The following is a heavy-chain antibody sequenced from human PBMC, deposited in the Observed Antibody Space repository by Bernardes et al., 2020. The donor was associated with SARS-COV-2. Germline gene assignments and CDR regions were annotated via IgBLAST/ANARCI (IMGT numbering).Heavy chain of an antibody. CDR3: VSYNWNDPGLDD. CDR2: IDPDGRRI. V-gene: IGHV3-74*01. J-gene: IGHJ4*02. Sequence: GGSLRLSCVASKFTFSTSWMHWVRQVPGAAPIWVARIDPDGRRIKYGDAVKGRFTISRDNNKRTLFLQMNSLKADDSAVYYCVSYNWNDPGLDDWGQGTLVTVSS. CDR1: KFTFSTSW. D-gene: IGHD1-20*01.